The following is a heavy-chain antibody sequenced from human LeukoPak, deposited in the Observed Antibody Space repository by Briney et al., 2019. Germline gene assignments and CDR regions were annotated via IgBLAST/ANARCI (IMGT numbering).Heavy chain of an antibody. CDR2: ISETGST. Sequence: PSETLSLTCTVSGGSIRSYNWNWIRQPPGKGLEWIGSISETGSTNYNSSLENRITLSLDTSKGQISLNLRSATVADTAVYYCARQDALEKFPPPYYMDVWGRGTTVIVS. D-gene: IGHD1-1*01. CDR1: GGSIRSYN. V-gene: IGHV4-59*08. CDR3: ARQDALEKFPPPYYMDV. J-gene: IGHJ6*03.